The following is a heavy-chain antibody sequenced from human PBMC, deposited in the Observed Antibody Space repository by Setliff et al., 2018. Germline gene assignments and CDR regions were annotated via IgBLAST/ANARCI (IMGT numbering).Heavy chain of an antibody. CDR2: IYTSGAT. CDR1: GVSVSDYY. V-gene: IGHV4-4*07. CDR3: AGATGVTYTWYFEH. D-gene: IGHD2-21*02. Sequence: SETLSLTCSVSGVSVSDYYWSWTRQPAGRGLEYIGRIYTSGATNYSPSVRGRVTISVDHLKNQVSLNLKSVTAADTAVYFCAGATGVTYTWYFEHWGQGSQVTVSS. J-gene: IGHJ1*01.